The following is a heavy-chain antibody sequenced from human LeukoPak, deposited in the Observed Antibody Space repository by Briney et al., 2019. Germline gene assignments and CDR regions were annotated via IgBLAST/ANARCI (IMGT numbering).Heavy chain of an antibody. CDR3: AKAKEDYYDSSGYYYESGYYFDY. D-gene: IGHD3-22*01. J-gene: IGHJ4*02. CDR1: GFTFSSYS. V-gene: IGHV3-23*01. CDR2: IRGNGYST. Sequence: GGSLRLSCAASGFTFSSYSMNWVRQAPGKGLEWVSGIRGNGYSTYYADSVKGRFTISRDNSKNTLYLQMNSLRAEDTAVYYCAKAKEDYYDSSGYYYESGYYFDYWGQGTLVTVSS.